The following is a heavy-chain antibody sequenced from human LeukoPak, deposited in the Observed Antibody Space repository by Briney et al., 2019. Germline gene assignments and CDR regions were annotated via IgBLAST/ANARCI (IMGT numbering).Heavy chain of an antibody. J-gene: IGHJ4*02. Sequence: HPGGPLKLSCASSGFIFGGYWMHLVHAAPGKVLQWLSRVNTDGSRTTYAGSVKGRFTIPRDNAQNRTFLQLNSLTADDTAVYYCVRVIEGGASWDNWGQGTMVTVSS. D-gene: IGHD1-26*01. CDR1: GFIFGGYW. CDR3: VRVIEGGASWDN. V-gene: IGHV3-74*03. CDR2: VNTDGSRT.